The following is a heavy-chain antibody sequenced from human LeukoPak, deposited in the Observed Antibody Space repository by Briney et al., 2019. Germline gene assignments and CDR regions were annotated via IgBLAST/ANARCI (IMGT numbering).Heavy chain of an antibody. CDR2: IYYSGST. D-gene: IGHD3-10*01. CDR1: GGSISSGGYY. V-gene: IGHV4-39*07. Sequence: SETLPLTCTVSGGSISSGGYYWGWIRQPPGKGLEWIGSIYYSGSTYYNASLKSRVTISIDTSKDQFSLKLSSVTAADTAVYYCARQTYYYGSGQKRFDYWGQGTLVIVSS. CDR3: ARQTYYYGSGQKRFDY. J-gene: IGHJ4*02.